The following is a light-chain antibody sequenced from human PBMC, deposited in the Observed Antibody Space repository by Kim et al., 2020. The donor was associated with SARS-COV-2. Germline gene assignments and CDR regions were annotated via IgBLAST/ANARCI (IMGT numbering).Light chain of an antibody. CDR2: EVS. CDR3: CSYAGSGTFV. CDR1: SSDVGSYNL. V-gene: IGLV2-23*02. Sequence: QSALTQPASVSGSPGQSITISCTGTSSDVGSYNLVSWYQQHPGKAPKLTIYEVSKRPSGVSNRFSGSKSGNTASLTISGLQAEDESDYYCCSYAGSGTFVFGTGTKVTVL. J-gene: IGLJ1*01.